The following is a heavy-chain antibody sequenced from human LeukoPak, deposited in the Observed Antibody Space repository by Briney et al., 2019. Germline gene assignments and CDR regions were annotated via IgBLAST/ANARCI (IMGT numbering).Heavy chain of an antibody. J-gene: IGHJ4*02. CDR3: ARERRRGDGNNNWDH. V-gene: IGHV1-69*04. D-gene: IGHD5-24*01. Sequence: SVSVSCTASGGTFSSYAISWVRQAPGQGLEWMGRIIPILGIGNYAQKFQGRVTITADKSTSTAYMELSSLRSEDTAVYYCARERRRGDGNNNWDHWGQGTLVTVSS. CDR2: IIPILGIG. CDR1: GGTFSSYA.